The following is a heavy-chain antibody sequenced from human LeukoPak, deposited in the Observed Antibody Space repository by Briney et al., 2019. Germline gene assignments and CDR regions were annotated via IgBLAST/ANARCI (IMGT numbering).Heavy chain of an antibody. CDR2: IYYSGST. J-gene: IGHJ6*03. V-gene: IGHV4-39*07. Sequence: SETLSLTCTASGGSISSSSYYWGWIRQPPGKGLEWIGSIYYSGSTYYNPSLKSRVTISVDTSKNQFSLKPSSVTAADTAVYYCARGTSNTIFGVVIYYYYMDVWGKGTTVTVSS. D-gene: IGHD3-3*01. CDR1: GGSISSSSYY. CDR3: ARGTSNTIFGVVIYYYYMDV.